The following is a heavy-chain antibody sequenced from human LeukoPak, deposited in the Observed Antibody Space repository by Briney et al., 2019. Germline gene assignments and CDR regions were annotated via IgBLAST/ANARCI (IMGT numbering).Heavy chain of an antibody. CDR1: GYTFTDYY. J-gene: IGHJ3*02. Sequence: ASVKVSCKVSGYTFTDYYMHWVQQAPGKGLEWMGLVDPEDGETIYAEKFQGRVTITADTSTDTAYMELSSLRSEDTAVYYCATLGDTARTGDAFDIWGQGTVVTVSS. V-gene: IGHV1-69-2*01. D-gene: IGHD5-18*01. CDR2: VDPEDGET. CDR3: ATLGDTARTGDAFDI.